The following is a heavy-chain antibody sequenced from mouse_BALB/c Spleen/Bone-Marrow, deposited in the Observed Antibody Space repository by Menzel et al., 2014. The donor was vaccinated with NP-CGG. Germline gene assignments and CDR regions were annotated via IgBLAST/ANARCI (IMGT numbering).Heavy chain of an antibody. V-gene: IGHV2-6-7*02. CDR1: GFSLTGFG. CDR2: IWGDGTT. D-gene: IGHD2-10*02. J-gene: IGHJ4*01. CDR3: AREKYGNYYAMDY. Sequence: VQLQESGPGLVAPSQGLSITCTVSGFSLTGFGINWIRQPPGKGLEWLGMIWGDGTTDYNSALKSRLSINKDNSKSQVFLKMNSLQAGDTARYYCAREKYGNYYAMDYWGQGTSVTVSS.